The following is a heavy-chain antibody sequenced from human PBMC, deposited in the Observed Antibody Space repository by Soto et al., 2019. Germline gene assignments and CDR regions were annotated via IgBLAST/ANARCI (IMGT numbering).Heavy chain of an antibody. D-gene: IGHD3-3*01. CDR1: GFTFNNYG. CDR3: AKGEWFPNQYGMDV. CDR2: ISYDGSKQ. V-gene: IGHV3-30*18. J-gene: IGHJ6*02. Sequence: ESGGGVVQPGRSLRLSCAASGFTFNNYGMHWVRQAPGKGLEWVAVISYDGSKQYYADSVKGRFTISRDNSKNTLNLQMNSLRAEDTSVYYCAKGEWFPNQYGMDVWGQGTTVTVSS.